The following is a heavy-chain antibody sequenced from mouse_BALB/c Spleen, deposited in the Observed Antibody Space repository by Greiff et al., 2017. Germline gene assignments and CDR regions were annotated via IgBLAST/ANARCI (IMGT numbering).Heavy chain of an antibody. J-gene: IGHJ1*01. CDR3: ARIYYDYEYFDV. CDR2: ISYSGST. V-gene: IGHV3-8*02. CDR1: GDSITSGY. Sequence: EVQLQQSGPSLVKPSQTLSLTCSVTGDSITSGYWNWIRKFPGNKLEYMGYISYSGSTYYNPSLKSRISITRDTSKNQYYLQLNSVTTEDTATYYCARIYYDYEYFDVWGAGTTVTVSS. D-gene: IGHD2-4*01.